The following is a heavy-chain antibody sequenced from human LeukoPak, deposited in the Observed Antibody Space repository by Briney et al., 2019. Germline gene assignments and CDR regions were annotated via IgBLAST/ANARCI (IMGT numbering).Heavy chain of an antibody. CDR3: AREGHYYGSRCMDV. V-gene: IGHV3-48*03. J-gene: IGHJ6*02. CDR1: GFAFSSYE. Sequence: PGGSLRLSCAASGFAFSSYEMNWVRQAPGKGLEWISYITTSGNTMYYTDSVKGRFTISRDNAKNSLYLQMNSLRAEDTAVYYCAREGHYYGSRCMDVWGQGTTVTVSS. CDR2: ITTSGNTM. D-gene: IGHD3-10*01.